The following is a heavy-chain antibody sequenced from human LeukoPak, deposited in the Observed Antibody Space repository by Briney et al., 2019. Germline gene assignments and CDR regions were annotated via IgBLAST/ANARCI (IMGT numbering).Heavy chain of an antibody. Sequence: SVKVSCKASGGTFISYAISWVRQAPGQGLEWMGGIIPIFGTANYAQKFQGRVTITADESTSTAYMELSSLRSEDTAVYYCASAGSRQYYYYYGMDVWGQGTTVTVSS. CDR2: IIPIFGTA. D-gene: IGHD2-15*01. J-gene: IGHJ6*02. CDR3: ASAGSRQYYYYYGMDV. CDR1: GGTFISYA. V-gene: IGHV1-69*13.